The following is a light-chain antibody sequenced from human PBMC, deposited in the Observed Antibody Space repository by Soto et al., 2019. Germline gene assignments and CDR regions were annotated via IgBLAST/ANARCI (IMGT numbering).Light chain of an antibody. Sequence: EIVLTQSPGTLSLSPGERATLSCRASQSVSSSYLAWYQQKPGQAPRLLIYGASSRATGIPDRFSGSGSGTDFSLTISRLEPEDFAVDYCQQYCSSPGTFGPGTKVYIK. J-gene: IGKJ3*01. CDR3: QQYCSSPGT. CDR2: GAS. V-gene: IGKV3-20*01. CDR1: QSVSSSY.